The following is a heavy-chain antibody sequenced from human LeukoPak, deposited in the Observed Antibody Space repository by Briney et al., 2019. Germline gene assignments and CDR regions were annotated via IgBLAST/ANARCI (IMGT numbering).Heavy chain of an antibody. J-gene: IGHJ4*02. CDR2: ISYDGSNK. D-gene: IGHD6-13*01. Sequence: GGSLRLSCSASGLTVTNAWMNWVRQAPGEGLDWVAVISYDGSNKYYADSVKGRFTISRDNPKNTLYLQMNSLRAEDTAVYYCAKDSSSWYVSYFDYWGQGTLVTVSS. V-gene: IGHV3-30*18. CDR1: GLTVTNAW. CDR3: AKDSSSWYVSYFDY.